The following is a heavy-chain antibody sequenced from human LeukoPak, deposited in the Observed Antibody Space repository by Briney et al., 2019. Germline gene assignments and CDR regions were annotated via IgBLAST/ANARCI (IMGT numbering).Heavy chain of an antibody. Sequence: GASVKVSCKASGYTFTDYYMHWVRQAPGQGLEWMGWINPNSGVTNYSQKFQGRVTMTRDTSINTAYMELSRLRSDDTAVYYCARAPLQTYYYDSRGHQIIHPSPGYFDYWGQGTLVTVSS. J-gene: IGHJ4*02. CDR2: INPNSGVT. D-gene: IGHD3-22*01. CDR3: ARAPLQTYYYDSRGHQIIHPSPGYFDY. V-gene: IGHV1-2*02. CDR1: GYTFTDYY.